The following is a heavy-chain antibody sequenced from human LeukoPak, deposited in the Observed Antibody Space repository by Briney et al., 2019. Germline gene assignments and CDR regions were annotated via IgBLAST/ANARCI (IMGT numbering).Heavy chain of an antibody. J-gene: IGHJ4*02. CDR2: IRGGGDTT. CDR1: GFTFSTYA. Sequence: GGSLRLSCAASGFTFSTYAMSWLRQAPGKGLEWVSSIRGGGDTTYDADSLKGRFTISRDNSKNTVYLQMNNLRAEDTAIYYCARCRGLLDPFDYWGQGALVTVPS. D-gene: IGHD3-10*01. CDR3: ARCRGLLDPFDY. V-gene: IGHV3-23*01.